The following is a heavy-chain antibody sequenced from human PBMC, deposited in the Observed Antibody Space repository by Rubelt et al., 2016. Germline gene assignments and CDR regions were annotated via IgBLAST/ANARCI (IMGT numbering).Heavy chain of an antibody. CDR1: GYTFTSYY. J-gene: IGHJ4*02. Sequence: QVQLVQSGAEVKKPGASVKVACKASGYTFTSYYMHWVRQAPGPGLGWLGIINPSGGSNTDATASSGSFAMTRNTSTSTVYMDLTSLRCEDTAVYYCAIVGFYYDSGRYVDCGQGTLVTVSS. CDR2: INPSGGSN. D-gene: IGHD3-10*01. CDR3: AIVGFYYDSGRYVD. V-gene: IGHV1-46*01.